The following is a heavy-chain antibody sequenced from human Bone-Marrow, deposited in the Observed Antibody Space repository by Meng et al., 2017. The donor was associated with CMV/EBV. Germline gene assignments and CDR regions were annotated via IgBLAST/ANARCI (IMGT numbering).Heavy chain of an antibody. Sequence: ASVKVSCKASGYTFTSYGISWVRQAPGQGLEWMGWISAYNGNTNYAQKLQGRVTMTTDTSTSTAYMELSRLRSDDTAVYYCARLGYCSSTSCYTVSNYYFDYWGQGTLVTVSS. CDR2: ISAYNGNT. CDR1: GYTFTSYG. D-gene: IGHD2-2*02. CDR3: ARLGYCSSTSCYTVSNYYFDY. V-gene: IGHV1-18*01. J-gene: IGHJ4*02.